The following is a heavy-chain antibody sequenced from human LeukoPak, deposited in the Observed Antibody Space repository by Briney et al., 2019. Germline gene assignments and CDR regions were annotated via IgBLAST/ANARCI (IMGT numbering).Heavy chain of an antibody. D-gene: IGHD3-3*01. V-gene: IGHV3-30-3*01. J-gene: IGHJ4*02. CDR1: GFTFSSYA. CDR3: ARDLPETVYYDFWSGYHYFDY. Sequence: GGSLRLSCAASGFTFSSYAMHWVRQAPGKGLEWVAVISYDGGNKYYADSVKGRFTISRDNSKNTLYLQMNSLRAEDTAVYYCARDLPETVYYDFWSGYHYFDYWGQGTLVTVSS. CDR2: ISYDGGNK.